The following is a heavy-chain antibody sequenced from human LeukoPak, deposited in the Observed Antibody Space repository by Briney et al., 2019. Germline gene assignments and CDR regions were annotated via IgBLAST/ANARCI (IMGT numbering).Heavy chain of an antibody. CDR2: IKEDGSEK. V-gene: IGHV3-7*01. J-gene: IGHJ3*02. CDR1: GFTFSNDW. D-gene: IGHD3-10*01. CDR3: VAGGAFDI. Sequence: GGSLRLSCATSGFTFSNDWMSWVRQAPGKGLEWVANIKEDGSEKYHADAVKGRFTISRDNAKKSLYLQMNSLRGEDAAVYYCVAGGAFDIWGQGTMVTVSS.